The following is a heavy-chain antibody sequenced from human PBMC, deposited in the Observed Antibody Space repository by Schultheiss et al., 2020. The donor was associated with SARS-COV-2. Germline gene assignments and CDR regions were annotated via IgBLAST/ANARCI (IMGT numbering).Heavy chain of an antibody. CDR1: GFTFSSYA. CDR2: ISGSGAST. Sequence: GGSLRLSCAASGFTFSSYAMSWVRQAPGKGLEWVSAISGSGASTYHADSVKGRFTISRDNSKNTLYLQMNSLRAEDTAVYYCVKDRRQVIVDLFDYWGQGTLVTVSS. J-gene: IGHJ4*02. D-gene: IGHD1-26*01. V-gene: IGHV3-23*01. CDR3: VKDRRQVIVDLFDY.